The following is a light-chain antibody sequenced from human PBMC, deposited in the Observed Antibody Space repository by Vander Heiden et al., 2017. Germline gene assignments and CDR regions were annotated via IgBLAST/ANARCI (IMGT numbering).Light chain of an antibody. CDR1: QSVLYSSNNKNY. CDR2: WAS. CDR3: QQYDSTPLFT. V-gene: IGKV4-1*01. J-gene: IGKJ3*01. Sequence: DIVMTQSPDSLAVSLGERATINCKSSQSVLYSSNNKNYLAWYQQKPGQPPKLLIYWASTRESGVPDRFSGSGSGTDFTLTISSLQAEDVAVYYCQQYDSTPLFTFGHGTKVDIK.